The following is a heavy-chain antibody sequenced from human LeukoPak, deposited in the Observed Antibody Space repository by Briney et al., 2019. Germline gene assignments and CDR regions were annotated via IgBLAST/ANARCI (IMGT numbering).Heavy chain of an antibody. J-gene: IGHJ5*02. D-gene: IGHD2-8*01. Sequence: ASVKVSCKVSGYTLTELSMHWVRQAPGKGLEWMGGFDPEDGETIYAQKFQGRVTMTEDTSTDTAYMELSSLRSEDTAVYYCATVRLMVYAIRGSWFDPWGQGTLVTVSS. CDR3: ATVRLMVYAIRGSWFDP. CDR1: GYTLTELS. V-gene: IGHV1-24*01. CDR2: FDPEDGET.